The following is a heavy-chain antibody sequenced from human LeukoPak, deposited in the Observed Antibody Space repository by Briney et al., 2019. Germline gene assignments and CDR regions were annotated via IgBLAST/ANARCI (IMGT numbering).Heavy chain of an antibody. CDR3: AMTADFSTRKLRGLHYDY. J-gene: IGHJ4*02. CDR1: GGSISSSSYY. Sequence: SETLSLTCTVSGGSISSSSYYWGWIRQPPGKGLEWIGSIYYSGSTYYNPSLKSRVTISVDTSKNQFSLKLSSVTAADTAVYYCAMTADFSTRKLRGLHYDYWGQGTLVTVSS. D-gene: IGHD4-17*01. V-gene: IGHV4-39*01. CDR2: IYYSGST.